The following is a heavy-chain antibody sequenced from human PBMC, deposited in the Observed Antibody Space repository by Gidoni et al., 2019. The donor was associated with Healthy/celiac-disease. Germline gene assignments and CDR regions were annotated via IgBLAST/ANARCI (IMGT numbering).Heavy chain of an antibody. CDR1: GFTFSSSA. J-gene: IGHJ5*02. D-gene: IGHD6-13*01. CDR2: IWYEGSNK. CDR3: ARGKKGSSWKEGPDWFDP. Sequence: QVQLVESGGGLVQPGRSLRLSCAASGFTFSSSARHWVRQAPGKGLGWVAVIWYEGSNKYYADSVKGRFTISRDNSKNTLYLQMNSLRAEDTAVYYCARGKKGSSWKEGPDWFDPWGQGTLVTVSS. V-gene: IGHV3-33*01.